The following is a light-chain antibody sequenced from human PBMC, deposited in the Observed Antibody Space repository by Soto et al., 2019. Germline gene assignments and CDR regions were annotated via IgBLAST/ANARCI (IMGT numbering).Light chain of an antibody. J-gene: IGKJ2*01. V-gene: IGKV3-20*01. CDR1: QSVTSTY. CDR2: GAS. CDR3: QHYGPSPGYT. Sequence: IVLTQSPGTPSLSPGERATLSCRASQSVTSTYLTWYQQKPGRAPRLLIHGASNRAAGIPDRFSGSGSGTDFTLTISRLEPEDFAVYYCQHYGPSPGYTFGQGNKLDIK.